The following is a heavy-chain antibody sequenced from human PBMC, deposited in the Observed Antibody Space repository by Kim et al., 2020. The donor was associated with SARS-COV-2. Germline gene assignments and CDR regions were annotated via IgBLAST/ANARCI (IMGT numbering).Heavy chain of an antibody. CDR3: ARGWLAKNWFDP. J-gene: IGHJ5*02. D-gene: IGHD6-19*01. Sequence: SETLSLTCTVSGGSISSGGYYWSWIRQHPGKGLEWIGYIYYSGSTYYNPSLKSRVTISVDTSKNQFSLKLSSVTAADTAVYYCARGWLAKNWFDPWGQGTLVTVSS. CDR1: GGSISSGGYY. V-gene: IGHV4-31*03. CDR2: IYYSGST.